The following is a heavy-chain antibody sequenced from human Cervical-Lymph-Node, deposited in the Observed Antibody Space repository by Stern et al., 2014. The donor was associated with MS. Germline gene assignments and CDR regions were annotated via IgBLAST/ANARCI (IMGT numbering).Heavy chain of an antibody. J-gene: IGHJ4*02. V-gene: IGHV5-51*01. CDR3: ARHGGSGWVYFDN. Sequence: EVQLVESGAEVRKPGESLKISCKGSGYSFSSYWIGWVRQMPGKGLEGMGIIFPGDSDARYSPSFQGQVTISADKSISSVYLQWSSLKASDTAMYYCARHGGSGWVYFDNWGQGTLVTVSS. CDR2: IFPGDSDA. D-gene: IGHD6-19*01. CDR1: GYSFSSYW.